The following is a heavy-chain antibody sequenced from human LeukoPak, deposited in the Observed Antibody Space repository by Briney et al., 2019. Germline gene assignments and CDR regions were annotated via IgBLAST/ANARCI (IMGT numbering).Heavy chain of an antibody. D-gene: IGHD1-26*01. CDR1: GGSISSYY. Sequence: PSETLSLTCTVSGGSISSYYWSWIRQPPGKGLEWIGYIYYSGSTNYNPSLKSRVTISVDTSKNQFSLKLSSVTAAGTAVYYCARGGAERRYRREAIDPWGQGTLVTVSS. CDR2: IYYSGST. J-gene: IGHJ5*02. CDR3: ARGGAERRYRREAIDP. V-gene: IGHV4-59*01.